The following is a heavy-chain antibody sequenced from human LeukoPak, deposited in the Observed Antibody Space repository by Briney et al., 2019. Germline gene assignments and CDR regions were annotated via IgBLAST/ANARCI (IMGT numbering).Heavy chain of an antibody. Sequence: PGGSLRLSCAASGFTFSSYSMNWVRQAPGKGLEWVSYISSSSSTIYYADSVKGRFTISRDNAKNSLYLQMNSLRAEDTAVYYCAKDRSSLRGAFDIWGQGTMVTVSS. CDR3: AKDRSSLRGAFDI. J-gene: IGHJ3*02. CDR2: ISSSSSTI. CDR1: GFTFSSYS. D-gene: IGHD3-10*01. V-gene: IGHV3-48*04.